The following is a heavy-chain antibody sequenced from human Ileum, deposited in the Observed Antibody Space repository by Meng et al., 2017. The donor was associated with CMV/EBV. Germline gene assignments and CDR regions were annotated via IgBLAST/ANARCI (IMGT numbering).Heavy chain of an antibody. V-gene: IGHV3-74*01. J-gene: IGHJ4*02. Sequence: GGSLRLSCAASGFAFASYSMNWLRQAPGKGLEWVSHIFTEDNSATYADSVKGRFTISRDNAKNRVYQQMSSLRAEDTAVYYCARDRPHWEWGQGTLVTVSS. CDR3: ARDRPHWE. CDR1: GFAFASYS. D-gene: IGHD7-27*01. CDR2: IFTEDNSA.